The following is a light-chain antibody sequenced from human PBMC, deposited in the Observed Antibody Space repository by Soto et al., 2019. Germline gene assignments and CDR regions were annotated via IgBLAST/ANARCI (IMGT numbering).Light chain of an antibody. CDR3: SSYTSSSTVGV. V-gene: IGLV2-14*01. J-gene: IGLJ1*01. CDR2: EVS. CDR1: SSDIGAYDY. Sequence: SALTQPASVSGSPGQSITVSCTGTSSDIGAYDYVSWYQQHPGKAPKVIISEVSKRPSGVSHRFSGSKSGNTASLTISGLQAEDGADYYCSSYTSSSTVGVFGTGTKVT.